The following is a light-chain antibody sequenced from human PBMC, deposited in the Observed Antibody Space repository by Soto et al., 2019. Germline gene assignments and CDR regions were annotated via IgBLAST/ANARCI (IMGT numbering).Light chain of an antibody. CDR1: SSNIGSKT. CDR2: SDN. Sequence: QSVLTQPPSASGTPGQRVTISCSGSSSNIGSKTVNWYQQLPGTAPKLLIYSDNQRPSGVPDRFSGSKSGTSASLAISGLQSEDEADYYCAAWDDSLIGYVFGPGTKLTVL. CDR3: AAWDDSLIGYV. J-gene: IGLJ1*01. V-gene: IGLV1-44*01.